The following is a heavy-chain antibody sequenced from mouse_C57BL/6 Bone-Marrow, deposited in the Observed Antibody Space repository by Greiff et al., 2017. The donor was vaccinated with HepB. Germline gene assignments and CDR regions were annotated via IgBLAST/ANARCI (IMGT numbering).Heavy chain of an antibody. Sequence: QVQLQQSGAELVRPGASVTLSCKASGYTFTDYEMHWVKQTPVHGLEWIGAIDPETGGTAYNQKFKGKAILTADTSSSTAYMELRSLTSEDSAVYYCTRDPYYYGSSYYFDYWGQGTTLTVSS. D-gene: IGHD1-1*01. CDR2: IDPETGGT. CDR3: TRDPYYYGSSYYFDY. CDR1: GYTFTDYE. V-gene: IGHV1-15*01. J-gene: IGHJ2*01.